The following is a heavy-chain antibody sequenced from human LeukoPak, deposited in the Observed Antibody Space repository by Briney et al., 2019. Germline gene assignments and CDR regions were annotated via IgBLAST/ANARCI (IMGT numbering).Heavy chain of an antibody. CDR2: IYYSEST. CDR3: ARVWSSMKAFDI. CDR1: GGSISYYN. Sequence: SQTLSLTCTVSGGSISYYNWGWIRQPPATGLELIGYIYYSESTNYNPSHKSRVTISVDTSKNQFSLKLTSVTAADTAVYYCARVWSSMKAFDIWGQGTMVTVSS. D-gene: IGHD3-16*01. J-gene: IGHJ3*02. V-gene: IGHV4-59*01.